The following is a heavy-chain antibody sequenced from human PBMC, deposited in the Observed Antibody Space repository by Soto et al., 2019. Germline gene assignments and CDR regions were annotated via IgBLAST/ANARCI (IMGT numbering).Heavy chain of an antibody. D-gene: IGHD4-17*01. CDR3: ASLTPVTHWLVL. Sequence: ASVKVSCKASGYTFTSYAMHWVRHAPGQRLEWMGWINAGNGNTKYSQKFQGRVTITRDTSASTAYMELSSLRSEDTAVYYCASLTPVTHWLVLWGQGTLVTVSS. V-gene: IGHV1-3*01. CDR1: GYTFTSYA. CDR2: INAGNGNT. J-gene: IGHJ5*02.